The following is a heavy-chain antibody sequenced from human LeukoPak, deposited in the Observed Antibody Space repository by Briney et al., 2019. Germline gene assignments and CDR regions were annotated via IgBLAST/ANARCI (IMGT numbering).Heavy chain of an antibody. V-gene: IGHV3-9*01. CDR2: ISWNSGSI. D-gene: IGHD6-19*01. J-gene: IGHJ2*01. CDR3: AKDMSVAGAVGYFDL. Sequence: GGSLTLSCAASGFTFDDYAMHWVRHAPGKGLEWVSGISWNSGSIGYADSVKGRFTISRDNAKNSLYLQMNSLRAEDTALYYCAKDMSVAGAVGYFDLWGRGTLVTVSS. CDR1: GFTFDDYA.